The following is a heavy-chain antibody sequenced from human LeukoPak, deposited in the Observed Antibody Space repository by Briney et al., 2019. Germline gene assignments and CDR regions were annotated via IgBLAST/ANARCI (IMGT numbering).Heavy chain of an antibody. CDR2: ISYDGSNK. V-gene: IGHV3-30*18. D-gene: IGHD3-22*01. CDR1: GFTFSSYG. J-gene: IGHJ4*02. Sequence: PGGSLRLSCAASGFTFSSYGLHWVRRAPGKGLEWVAVISYDGSNKYYADSVKGRFTISRDNSKNTLYLQMNSLRAEDTAVYYCAKDRVAYYYDSRIPTFWGQGTLVTVSS. CDR3: AKDRVAYYYDSRIPTF.